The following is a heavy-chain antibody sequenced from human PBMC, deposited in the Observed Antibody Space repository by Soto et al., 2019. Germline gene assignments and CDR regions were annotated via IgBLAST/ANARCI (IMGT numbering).Heavy chain of an antibody. V-gene: IGHV3-23*01. J-gene: IGHJ6*02. CDR1: GFTFSSYA. CDR2: ISGSGGST. D-gene: IGHD7-27*01. CDR3: AKDYMGIPNYYYGMDV. Sequence: GGSLRLSCAASGFTFSSYAMSWVRQAPGKGLEWVSAISGSGGSTYYADSVKGRFTISRDNSKNTLYLQMNSLRAEDTAVYYCAKDYMGIPNYYYGMDVWGQGTTVTVSS.